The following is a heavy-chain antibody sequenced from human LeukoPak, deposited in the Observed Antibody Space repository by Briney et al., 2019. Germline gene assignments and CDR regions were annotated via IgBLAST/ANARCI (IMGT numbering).Heavy chain of an antibody. V-gene: IGHV1-46*01. CDR1: GYTFTSYY. J-gene: IGHJ4*02. D-gene: IGHD2-15*01. CDR2: INPSGGST. CDR3: ARDHCSGGSCYYYFDY. Sequence: GASVKVSCKASGYTFTSYYMHWVRQAPGQGLEWMGIINPSGGSTSYAQKFQGRVTMTRDTSTSTVYMELSRLRSDDTAVYYCARDHCSGGSCYYYFDYWGQGTLVTVSS.